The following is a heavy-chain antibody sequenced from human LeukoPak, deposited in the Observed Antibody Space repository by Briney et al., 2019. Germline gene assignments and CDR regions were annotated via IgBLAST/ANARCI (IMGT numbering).Heavy chain of an antibody. J-gene: IGHJ4*02. CDR2: ISSSGSTI. CDR1: GFTFSDYY. Sequence: GGSLRLSCAASGFTFSDYYMSWIRQAPGKGLEWVSYISSSGSTIYYADSVKGRFTISRDNSKNTLYLEMSGLRVEDTAIYYCAKSRRVGVMTPADYWGQGTVVTVSS. D-gene: IGHD3-16*01. CDR3: AKSRRVGVMTPADY. V-gene: IGHV3-11*01.